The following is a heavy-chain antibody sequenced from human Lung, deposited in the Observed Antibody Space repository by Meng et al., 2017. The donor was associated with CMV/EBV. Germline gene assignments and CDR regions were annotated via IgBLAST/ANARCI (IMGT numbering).Heavy chain of an antibody. Sequence: GESLKISCKGSGYSFTSYWIGWVRQMPGKGLEWMGIIYPGDSDTRYSPSFQGQVTISADKSISTAYLQWSSLKASDTAMYYRARYPRYCSSTSCYFDYWGQGTLVTVSS. D-gene: IGHD2-2*01. CDR1: GYSFTSYW. J-gene: IGHJ4*02. CDR2: IYPGDSDT. V-gene: IGHV5-51*01. CDR3: ARYPRYCSSTSCYFDY.